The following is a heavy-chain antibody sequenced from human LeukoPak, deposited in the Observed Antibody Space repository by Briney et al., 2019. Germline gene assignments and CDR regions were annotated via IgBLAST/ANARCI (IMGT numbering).Heavy chain of an antibody. V-gene: IGHV3-20*04. Sequence: GRSLRLSCAASGFTFDDYGMSWVRQVPGKGLEWVSAINWNGGSTGYADSVKGRFTISRDNAKNSLYLQMNSLRAEDTALYYCARLGSGQGLRHYNYYYYYYMDVWGKGTTVTVSS. CDR2: INWNGGST. D-gene: IGHD3-10*01. CDR3: ARLGSGQGLRHYNYYYYYYMDV. J-gene: IGHJ6*03. CDR1: GFTFDDYG.